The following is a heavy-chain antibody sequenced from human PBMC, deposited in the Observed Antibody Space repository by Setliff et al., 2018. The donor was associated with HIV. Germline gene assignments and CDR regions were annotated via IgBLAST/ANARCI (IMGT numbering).Heavy chain of an antibody. D-gene: IGHD4-17*01. V-gene: IGHV1-3*01. Sequence: ASVKVSCKASGYTFSTYAIHWVRQAPGQRLEWMGLINAGSGNTKYEQKFQGRVTMTTDTSTSTAYMELRSLRSDDTAIYYCARDNYDDYSRVQMDVWGKGTTVTVSS. CDR2: INAGSGNT. CDR3: ARDNYDDYSRVQMDV. CDR1: GYTFSTYA. J-gene: IGHJ6*04.